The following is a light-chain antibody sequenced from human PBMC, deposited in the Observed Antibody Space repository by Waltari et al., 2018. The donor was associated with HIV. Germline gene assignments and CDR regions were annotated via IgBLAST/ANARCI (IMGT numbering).Light chain of an antibody. J-gene: IGLJ2*01. CDR1: KLGDKF. V-gene: IGLV3-1*01. CDR2: QDT. Sequence: SYELTQPPSVSVSPGQTASITCSGEKLGDKFVCWYQQKPGQSPVLVIYQDTKRPSGIPERFSGSNSGNTATLTISGTQAMDEADYYCQAWDSSTVVFGGGTKLTVL. CDR3: QAWDSSTVV.